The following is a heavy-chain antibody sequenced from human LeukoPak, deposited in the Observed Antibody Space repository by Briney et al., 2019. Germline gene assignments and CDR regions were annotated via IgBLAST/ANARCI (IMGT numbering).Heavy chain of an antibody. V-gene: IGHV3-30*02. CDR3: AKDRGIAVAGTGSY. J-gene: IGHJ4*02. Sequence: GGSLRLSCAASGFTFSSYGMHGVRQAPGKGLEWVAFIRYDGSNKYYADSVKGRFTISRDNSKNTLYLQMNSLRAEDTAVYYCAKDRGIAVAGTGSYWGQGTLVTVSS. CDR2: IRYDGSNK. CDR1: GFTFSSYG. D-gene: IGHD6-19*01.